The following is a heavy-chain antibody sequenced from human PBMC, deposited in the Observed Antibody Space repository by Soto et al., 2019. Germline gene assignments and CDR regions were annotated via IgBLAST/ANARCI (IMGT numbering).Heavy chain of an antibody. D-gene: IGHD6-19*01. Sequence: VGSLCLSCAASGRTVSSYAMHWVWQAPAKGMELVGVISYDGSDKYYSDSVKSRLTIFRVNSNNTLYPLKISLIADDTTVYYCARDPGYEAVAGGCGPFDYWGQGTLVTVSS. CDR3: ARDPGYEAVAGGCGPFDY. V-gene: IGHV3-30-3*01. CDR1: GRTVSSYA. J-gene: IGHJ4*02. CDR2: ISYDGSDK.